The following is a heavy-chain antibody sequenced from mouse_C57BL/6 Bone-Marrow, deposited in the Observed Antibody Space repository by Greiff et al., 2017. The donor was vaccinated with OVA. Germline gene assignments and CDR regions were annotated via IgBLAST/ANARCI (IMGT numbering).Heavy chain of an antibody. CDR3: ARQSYAMDY. Sequence: EVQGVESGGGLVQPGGSLKLSCAASGFTFSDYYMYWVRQTPEKRLEWVAYISNGGGSTYYPDTVKGRFTIARDNAKNTLYLQMSRLKSEDTAMYYCARQSYAMDYWGQGTSVTVSS. V-gene: IGHV5-12*01. CDR1: GFTFSDYY. J-gene: IGHJ4*01. CDR2: ISNGGGST.